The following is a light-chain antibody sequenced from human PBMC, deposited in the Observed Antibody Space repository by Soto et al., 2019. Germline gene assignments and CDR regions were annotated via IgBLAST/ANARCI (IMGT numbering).Light chain of an antibody. V-gene: IGKV1-5*01. CDR3: QQYNSWWT. Sequence: DIQMTQSPSTLSASVGDRVTITCRASQSISSWLAWYQQKPGKAPKLLIYDASSLESGVPSRFSGSGAGTEFTLTISSLQPDDFAYYYCQQYNSWWTFGQGTKVEIK. CDR1: QSISSW. CDR2: DAS. J-gene: IGKJ1*01.